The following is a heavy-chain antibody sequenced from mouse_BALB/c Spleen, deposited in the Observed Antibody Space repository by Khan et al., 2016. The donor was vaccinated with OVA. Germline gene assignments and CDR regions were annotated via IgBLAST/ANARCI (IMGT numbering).Heavy chain of an antibody. V-gene: IGHV1-4*01. CDR1: GYTFPNNT. Sequence: QIQLVQSGAELARPGASVKMSCKASGYTFPNNTMHWVKQRPGQGLEWIGYINPRSDYTIYNQKFKDKATLTADISSTTAYMQLSSLTSDDSAVYYCARRTTGYAMDYWGQGTSVTVSS. CDR3: ARRTTGYAMDY. J-gene: IGHJ4*01. D-gene: IGHD2-14*01. CDR2: INPRSDYT.